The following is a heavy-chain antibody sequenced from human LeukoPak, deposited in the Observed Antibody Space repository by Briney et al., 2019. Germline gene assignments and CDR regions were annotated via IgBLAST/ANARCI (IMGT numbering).Heavy chain of an antibody. D-gene: IGHD3-10*01. J-gene: IGHJ4*02. CDR1: GFTFSSYA. Sequence: GGSLRLSCAASGFTFSSYAMSWVRQAPGKGLEWVSAISGSGGSTYYADSVKGRFTISRDNSKNTLYLQMNSLRAEDTAVYYCARDRGYGSGPFDYWGQGTLVTVSS. CDR2: ISGSGGST. V-gene: IGHV3-23*01. CDR3: ARDRGYGSGPFDY.